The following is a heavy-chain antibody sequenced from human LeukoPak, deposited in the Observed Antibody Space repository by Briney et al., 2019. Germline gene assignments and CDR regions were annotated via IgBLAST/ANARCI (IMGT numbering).Heavy chain of an antibody. CDR1: GFTFSSYT. Sequence: PGGSLRLSCAASGFTFSSYTIHWVRQAPGKGLEWVAVISYDGSNKYFADSVKGRFTISRDNSKNALYLQMNSLRAEDTAVYYCARDSGWYRGYFQHWGQGTLVTVSS. CDR3: ARDSGWYRGYFQH. V-gene: IGHV3-30*04. J-gene: IGHJ1*01. D-gene: IGHD6-19*01. CDR2: ISYDGSNK.